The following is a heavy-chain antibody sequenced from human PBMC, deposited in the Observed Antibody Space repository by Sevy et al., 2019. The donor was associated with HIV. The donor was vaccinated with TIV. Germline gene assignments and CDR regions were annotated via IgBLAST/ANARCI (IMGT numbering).Heavy chain of an antibody. J-gene: IGHJ4*02. CDR2: IQYDGRNT. D-gene: IGHD6-13*01. Sequence: GGSLRFSCTTSGFTFSYSGMHWVRQAPGKGLEWVTFIQYDGRNTHYADSVKGRFTISRDNSKNTLYLQMNSLRGDDTAVYYCAKNTAAVGTGGFDYWGQGALVTVSS. V-gene: IGHV3-30*02. CDR3: AKNTAAVGTGGFDY. CDR1: GFTFSYSG.